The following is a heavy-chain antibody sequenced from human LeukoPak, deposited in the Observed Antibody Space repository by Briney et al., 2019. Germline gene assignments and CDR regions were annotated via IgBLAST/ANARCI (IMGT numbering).Heavy chain of an antibody. J-gene: IGHJ5*02. CDR1: GGSISSNSFY. V-gene: IGHV4-39*01. CDR2: IYYSGST. D-gene: IGHD3-10*01. CDR3: ARNRYYYGSGNYGVPNWFDP. Sequence: SETLSLTCTVSGGSISSNSFYWGWIRQSPGKGLEWIGTIYYSGSTYYSPSLKSRVTISVDTSKNQFSLKLSSVTAADTAMYYCARNRYYYGSGNYGVPNWFDPWGQGTLVTVSS.